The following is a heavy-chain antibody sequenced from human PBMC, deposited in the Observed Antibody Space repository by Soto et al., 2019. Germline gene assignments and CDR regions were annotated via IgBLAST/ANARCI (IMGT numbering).Heavy chain of an antibody. D-gene: IGHD4-17*01. J-gene: IGHJ4*02. CDR3: ARRYGGPSSSTGFDY. V-gene: IGHV1-18*01. CDR2: ISTYSGKT. Sequence: QVKLVQSGAEVKKPGASVEVSCKASGYSFTTYSITWVRQAPGQGLEWMGGISTYSGKTYYAQNFQGRVTMTTDTSTSTAYIDLRSLTSDDTAVYYCARRYGGPSSSTGFDYWGQGTLVSVSS. CDR1: GYSFTTYS.